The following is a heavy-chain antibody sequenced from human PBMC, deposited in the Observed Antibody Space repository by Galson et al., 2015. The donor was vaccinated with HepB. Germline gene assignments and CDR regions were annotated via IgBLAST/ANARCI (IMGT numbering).Heavy chain of an antibody. V-gene: IGHV1-46*01. D-gene: IGHD3-3*01. Sequence: SVKVSCKASGYTFTSYYMHWVRQAPGQGLEWMGIINPSGGSTSYAQKFQGRVTMTRDTSTSTVYMELSSLRSEDTAMYYCARGGRYYDFWSGYYFIGYWGQGTLVTVSS. CDR2: INPSGGST. CDR3: ARGGRYYDFWSGYYFIGY. J-gene: IGHJ4*02. CDR1: GYTFTSYY.